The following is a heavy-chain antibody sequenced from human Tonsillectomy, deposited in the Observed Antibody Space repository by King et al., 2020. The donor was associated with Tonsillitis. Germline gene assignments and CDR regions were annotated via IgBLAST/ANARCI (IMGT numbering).Heavy chain of an antibody. D-gene: IGHD6-19*01. J-gene: IGHJ5*02. CDR2: IYYTGGT. Sequence: VQLQESGPGLVKPSETLSLTCTVSGGSISSYYWSWIRQPPGKGLEWIGYIYYTGGTDYNPSLKRRVTISLDTSKNQFSLKLSSVTAADTAVYYCARARGYSSAERWFDPWGQGTLVTVSS. CDR3: ARARGYSSAERWFDP. CDR1: GGSISSYY. V-gene: IGHV4-59*08.